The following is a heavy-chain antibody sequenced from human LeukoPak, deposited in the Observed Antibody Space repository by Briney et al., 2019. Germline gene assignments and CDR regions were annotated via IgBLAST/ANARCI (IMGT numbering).Heavy chain of an antibody. CDR1: GGSFSGYY. CDR3: ARARPYSYGYYFDY. Sequence: SETLSLTCAVYGGSFSGYYWSWIRQPPGKGLEGIGEINHSGSTNYNPSLKSRVTISVDTSKNQFSLKLSSVTAADTAVYYCARARPYSYGYYFDYWGQGTLVTVSS. V-gene: IGHV4-34*01. CDR2: INHSGST. J-gene: IGHJ4*02. D-gene: IGHD5-18*01.